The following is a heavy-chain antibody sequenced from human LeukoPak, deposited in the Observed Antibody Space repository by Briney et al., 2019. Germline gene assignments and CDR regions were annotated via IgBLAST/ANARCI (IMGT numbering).Heavy chain of an antibody. Sequence: ASVKVSCKASGYTFSSYGTTWVRQAPGQGLEWMGWINTYSGTTNYAQELQGRVTMTSDTSTSTAYTELRSLRSDDTAVYYCARDPLPPSGSYSYYYYYGMDVWGQGTTVTVSS. V-gene: IGHV1-18*01. D-gene: IGHD1-26*01. CDR3: ARDPLPPSGSYSYYYYYGMDV. J-gene: IGHJ6*02. CDR1: GYTFSSYG. CDR2: INTYSGTT.